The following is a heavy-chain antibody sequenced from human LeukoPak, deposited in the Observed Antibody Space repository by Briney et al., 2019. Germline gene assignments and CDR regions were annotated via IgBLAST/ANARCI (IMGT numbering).Heavy chain of an antibody. D-gene: IGHD2-15*01. CDR2: IYYSGCT. V-gene: IGHV4-59*01. CDR1: GGSISSYY. Sequence: SETLSVTCIVSGGSISSYYWSWIRQPPGKGLEWIGYIYYSGCTNYNPSLHSRVTIPVDTSKHQFSLKLSPVTAADTAVYYCASINIVGEWFDPWGQGTLVTVSS. J-gene: IGHJ5*02. CDR3: ASINIVGEWFDP.